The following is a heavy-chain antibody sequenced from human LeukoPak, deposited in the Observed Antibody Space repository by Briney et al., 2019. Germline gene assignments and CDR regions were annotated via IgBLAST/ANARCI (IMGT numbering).Heavy chain of an antibody. J-gene: IGHJ4*02. CDR1: GGSFSNYY. D-gene: IGHD3-22*01. CDR2: INHSGST. Sequence: SETLSLTCAVYGGSFSNYYWSWIRQPPGKGLEWIGEINHSGSTNYNPSLKSRVTISVDTSKNQFSLKLSSVTAADTAVYYCARRRYYYDSSGEDWGQGTLVTVSS. CDR3: ARRRYYYDSSGED. V-gene: IGHV4-34*01.